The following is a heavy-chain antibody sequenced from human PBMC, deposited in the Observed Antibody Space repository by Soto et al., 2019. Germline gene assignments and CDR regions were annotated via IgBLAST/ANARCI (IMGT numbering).Heavy chain of an antibody. CDR2: ISPYNGNT. J-gene: IGHJ4*02. V-gene: IGHV1-18*01. CDR1: GYTFTSYG. Sequence: QVQLVQSGAEVKKPGASVKVSCKASGYTFTSYGISWVRQAPGQGLEWMGWISPYNGNTKDAEKLQGRATMATDTTTSTAYMELRSLRSDDTAVYYCARDAEIFDYWGQGTLVTVSS. CDR3: ARDAEIFDY.